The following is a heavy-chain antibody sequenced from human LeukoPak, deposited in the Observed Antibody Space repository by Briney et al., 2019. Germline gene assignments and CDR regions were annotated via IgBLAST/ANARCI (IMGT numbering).Heavy chain of an antibody. V-gene: IGHV1-18*01. CDR3: ARDSADCSGGSCYSAEYFQH. Sequence: ASVKVSCKASGYTLNSYGISWVRQPLDQGLRWMGRITAYNGNTNFAQKVQDRVTMTTDTSTSTAYMELRSLRSDDTAVYYCARDSADCSGGSCYSAEYFQHWGQGTLVTVSS. J-gene: IGHJ1*01. D-gene: IGHD2-15*01. CDR1: GYTLNSYG. CDR2: ITAYNGNT.